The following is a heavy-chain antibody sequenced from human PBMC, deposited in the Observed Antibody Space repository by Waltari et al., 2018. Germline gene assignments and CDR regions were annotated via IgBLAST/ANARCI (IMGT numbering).Heavy chain of an antibody. CDR2: VKNDGTMI. Sequence: EVQLVESGGDLVQPGGSLGLSCTDSEFSSFWLDWVRQAPGKGRVWVARVKNDGTMITYADAVRGRFTVSRDSAKKTFYLQMNSLRGEDTAVYYCSTNPPGNWGQGTLVTVSS. CDR1: EFSSFW. J-gene: IGHJ4*02. V-gene: IGHV3-74*01. CDR3: STNPPGN.